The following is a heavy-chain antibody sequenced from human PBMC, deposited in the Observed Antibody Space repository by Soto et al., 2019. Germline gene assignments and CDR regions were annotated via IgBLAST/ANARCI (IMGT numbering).Heavy chain of an antibody. CDR2: TSYDGSDK. D-gene: IGHD3-16*01. CDR3: TRWGTTGGLDV. J-gene: IGHJ1*01. Sequence: QVQLVESGGGVVQPGTSLRVSCVGSGFTFRSYVMHWVRQAPGKGLAWVALTSYDGSDKYYDDSVRGRFTISRDNSRNTVDLQMYSLRLEDTALYYCTRWGTTGGLDVWGQGTLVSVSS. CDR1: GFTFRSYV. V-gene: IGHV3-30*19.